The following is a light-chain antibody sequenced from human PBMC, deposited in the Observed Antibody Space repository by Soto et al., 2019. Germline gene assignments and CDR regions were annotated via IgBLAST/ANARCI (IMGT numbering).Light chain of an antibody. J-gene: IGLJ1*01. CDR2: DGS. V-gene: IGLV2-23*01. CDR3: CAYVGNSAWV. CDR1: SSDGGSYNL. Sequence: QSALTQPASVSGSPGQSITISCTGTSSDGGSYNLVSCYQQHQGKAPKLLIYDGSKRPSGVSNRFSESKSGNTASLTISGLQAEDEADYYCCAYVGNSAWVFGSGTKVTV.